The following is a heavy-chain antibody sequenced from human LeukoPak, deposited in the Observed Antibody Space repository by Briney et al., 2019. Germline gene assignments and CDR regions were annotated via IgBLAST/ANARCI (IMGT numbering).Heavy chain of an antibody. CDR2: ISESGSGT. Sequence: PGGSLRLSCAVSGLTFSRYAMSWVRQAPGKGLEWVSAISESGSGTYYADSVKGRFTISRDNSKDTLSLQMNSLRAEDTAVYYCAKLARRLGSGIDYWGQGTLVTVSS. CDR3: AKLARRLGSGIDY. D-gene: IGHD1-26*01. CDR1: GLTFSRYA. J-gene: IGHJ4*02. V-gene: IGHV3-23*01.